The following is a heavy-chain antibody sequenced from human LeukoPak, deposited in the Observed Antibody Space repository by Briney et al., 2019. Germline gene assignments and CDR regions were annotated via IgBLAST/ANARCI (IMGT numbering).Heavy chain of an antibody. V-gene: IGHV3-15*01. CDR3: TTLSDYSNYYYYYYMDV. Sequence: PGGSLRLSCAASGFTFSNAWMSWVRQAPGKGLEWVGRIKSKTDGGTTDYAAPVKGRFTISRDDSKNTLYLQMNSLTTEDTAVYYCTTLSDYSNYYYYYYMDVWGKGTTVTVSS. D-gene: IGHD4-11*01. J-gene: IGHJ6*03. CDR1: GFTFSNAW. CDR2: IKSKTDGGTT.